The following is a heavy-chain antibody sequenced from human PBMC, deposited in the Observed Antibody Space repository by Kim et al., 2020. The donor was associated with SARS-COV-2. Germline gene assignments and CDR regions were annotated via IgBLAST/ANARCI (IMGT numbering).Heavy chain of an antibody. CDR3: ASATPSRTRWSYYHWFDP. Sequence: SVKVSCKASGGTFSSYAISWVRQAPGQGLEWMGGIIPIFGTANYAQKFQGRVTITADESTSTAYMELSSLRSEDTAVYYCASATPSRTRWSYYHWFDPWGQGTLVTVSS. CDR2: IIPIFGTA. V-gene: IGHV1-69*13. CDR1: GGTFSSYA. J-gene: IGHJ5*02. D-gene: IGHD1-26*01.